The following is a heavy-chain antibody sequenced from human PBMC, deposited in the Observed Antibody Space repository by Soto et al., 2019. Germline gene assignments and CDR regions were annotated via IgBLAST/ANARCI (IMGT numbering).Heavy chain of an antibody. Sequence: LSLTFTVSGXSISSYYWSWIRQPPGKGLEWIGYIYYSGSTNYNPSLKSRVTISVDTSKNQFSLKLSSVTAADTAVYYCARGRPGYSSSSDYWGQGTLVTVSS. CDR2: IYYSGST. V-gene: IGHV4-59*01. CDR1: GXSISSYY. CDR3: ARGRPGYSSSSDY. D-gene: IGHD6-6*01. J-gene: IGHJ4*02.